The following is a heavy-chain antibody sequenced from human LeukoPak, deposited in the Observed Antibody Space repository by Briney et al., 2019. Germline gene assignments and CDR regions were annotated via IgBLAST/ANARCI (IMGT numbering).Heavy chain of an antibody. CDR2: MNPNSGNT. V-gene: IGHV1-8*03. Sequence: ASVKVSCKASGYTFTSHFMHWVRQAPGQGLEWMGWMNPNSGNTGYAQKFQGRVTITRNTSISTAYMELSSLRSEDTAVYYCARMAGATGYFDYWGQGTLVTVSS. D-gene: IGHD1-26*01. J-gene: IGHJ4*02. CDR3: ARMAGATGYFDY. CDR1: GYTFTSHF.